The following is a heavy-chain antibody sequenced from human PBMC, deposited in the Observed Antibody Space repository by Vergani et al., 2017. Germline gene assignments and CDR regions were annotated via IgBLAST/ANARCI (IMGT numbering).Heavy chain of an antibody. CDR3: ASGYYDSSATDGFDN. J-gene: IGHJ3*02. CDR1: GGTFSSYT. V-gene: IGHV1-69*02. Sequence: QVQLVQSGAEVKKPGSSVKVSCKASGGTFSSYTISWVRQAPGQGLEWMGRIIPILGIANYAQKFQGRVTITADKSTSTAYMELSSLRSEDTAVYYCASGYYDSSATDGFDNWGQGTMVTVSS. CDR2: IIPILGIA. D-gene: IGHD3-22*01.